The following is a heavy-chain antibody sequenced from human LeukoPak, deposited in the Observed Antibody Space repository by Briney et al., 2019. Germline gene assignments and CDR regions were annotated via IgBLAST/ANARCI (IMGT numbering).Heavy chain of an antibody. Sequence: GASVKVSCKASGYTFTSYGISWVRQAPGQGLEWMGWIGAYNGNTNYAQKLQGRVTMTTDTSTSTAYMELRSLRYDDTAVYYCARAGLWFGELSFDYWGQGTLVTVSS. CDR2: IGAYNGNT. J-gene: IGHJ4*02. CDR3: ARAGLWFGELSFDY. D-gene: IGHD3-10*01. V-gene: IGHV1-18*01. CDR1: GYTFTSYG.